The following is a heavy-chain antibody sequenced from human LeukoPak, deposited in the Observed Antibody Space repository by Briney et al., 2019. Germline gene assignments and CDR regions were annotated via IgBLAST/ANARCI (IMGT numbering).Heavy chain of an antibody. CDR2: INPNSGGT. J-gene: IGHJ4*02. Sequence: ASVKVSCKASGYTFTGYYMHWVRQAPGQGLEWMGWINPNSGGTNYAQKFQGRVTMTRDTSISTTYMELSRLRSDDTAVYYCARDLGISGWYAPPLGYFDYWGQGTLVTVSS. CDR1: GYTFTGYY. D-gene: IGHD6-19*01. CDR3: ARDLGISGWYAPPLGYFDY. V-gene: IGHV1-2*02.